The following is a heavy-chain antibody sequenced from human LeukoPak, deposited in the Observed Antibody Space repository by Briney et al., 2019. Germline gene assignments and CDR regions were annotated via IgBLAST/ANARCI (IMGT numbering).Heavy chain of an antibody. J-gene: IGHJ5*02. Sequence: GGSLRLSCAASGFTFSSYAMHWVRQAPGKGLEWVAVISYDGSNKYYADSVKGRFTISRDNSKNTLYLQMNSLRAEDTAVYYCALRAGPPGTTSVRPFDPWGQGTLVTVSS. V-gene: IGHV3-30-3*01. CDR2: ISYDGSNK. CDR3: ALRAGPPGTTSVRPFDP. D-gene: IGHD3-10*02. CDR1: GFTFSSYA.